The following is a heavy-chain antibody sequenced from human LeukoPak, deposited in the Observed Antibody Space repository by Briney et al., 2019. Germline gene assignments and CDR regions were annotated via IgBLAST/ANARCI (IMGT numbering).Heavy chain of an antibody. CDR1: GYTLRNYD. D-gene: IGHD1-26*01. CDR3: ARVDAGNYYGHDF. CDR2: ISVYNGNT. Sequence: ASVKVSCKASGYTLRNYDISWVRQAPGQGLEWMGWISVYNGNTNYAQKFQGRVTITTDTSTSTAYIELRSLRSDDTAMYYCARVDAGNYYGHDFWGQGTLVTVTS. J-gene: IGHJ4*02. V-gene: IGHV1-18*01.